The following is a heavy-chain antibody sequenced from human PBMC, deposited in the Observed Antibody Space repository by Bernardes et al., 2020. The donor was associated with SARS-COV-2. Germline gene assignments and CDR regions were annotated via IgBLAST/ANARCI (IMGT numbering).Heavy chain of an antibody. CDR3: ATEDGEWLES. J-gene: IGHJ5*01. CDR1: GFTFRDYT. V-gene: IGHV3-33*01. D-gene: IGHD4-17*01. CDR2: IWHDGRRE. Sequence: GGSLRLSCAASGFTFRDYTMHWVRQAPGKGLEWVAVIWHDGRREYYVDSVKGRFAISRDNSNNTLYLQMNNLRVEDTALYRCATEDGEWLESWGQGTLVTVYS.